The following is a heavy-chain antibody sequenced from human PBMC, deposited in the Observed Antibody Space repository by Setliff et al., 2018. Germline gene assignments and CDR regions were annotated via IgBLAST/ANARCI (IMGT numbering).Heavy chain of an antibody. V-gene: IGHV3-30*18. CDR2: IFHDGRDI. J-gene: IGHJ4*02. Sequence: LRLSCAASGFAFDSYAMHWVRQAPGKGLEWVAIIFHDGRDIYYGDSVQGRFAISRDNSKTTLFLQMNSLRPEDTGIYYCAKEVMGLHLSGLDYWGQGNLVTVSS. CDR1: GFAFDSYA. CDR3: AKEVMGLHLSGLDY. D-gene: IGHD5-12*01.